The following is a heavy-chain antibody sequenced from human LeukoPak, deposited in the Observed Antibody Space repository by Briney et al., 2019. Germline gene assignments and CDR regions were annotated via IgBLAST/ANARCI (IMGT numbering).Heavy chain of an antibody. CDR1: GGSISSYY. J-gene: IGHJ4*02. D-gene: IGHD1-26*01. Sequence: SETLSLTCTVSGGSISSYYWSWIRQPPGKGLEWIGYIYYSGSTNYNPSLKSRVTISVDTSKNQFSLKLSSVTAADTAVYYCARGSMAWELPSSYSDYWGQGTLVTVSS. CDR2: IYYSGST. CDR3: ARGSMAWELPSSYSDY. V-gene: IGHV4-59*01.